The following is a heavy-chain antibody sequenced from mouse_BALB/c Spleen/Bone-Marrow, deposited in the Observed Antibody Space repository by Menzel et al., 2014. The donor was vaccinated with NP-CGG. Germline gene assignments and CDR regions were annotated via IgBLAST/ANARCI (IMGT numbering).Heavy chain of an antibody. J-gene: IGHJ3*01. CDR2: IDPYDSET. CDR1: GYTFTSYW. Sequence: QVQLKESGAELVRPGASVKLSCKASGYTFTSYWMNWVKQRPEQGLEWIGRIDPYDSETHYNQKFKDKAILTVDKSSSTAYMQLSSRTSEDSAVYYCARGRDYAGFAYWGQGTLVTVSA. CDR3: ARGRDYAGFAY. D-gene: IGHD2-4*01. V-gene: IGHV1-52*01.